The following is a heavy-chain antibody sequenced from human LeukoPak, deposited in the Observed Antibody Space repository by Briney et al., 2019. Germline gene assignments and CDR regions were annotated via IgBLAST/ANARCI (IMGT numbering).Heavy chain of an antibody. CDR3: AVITMVRGVIIPQFDY. D-gene: IGHD3-10*01. CDR1: GGTFSSYA. J-gene: IGHJ4*02. Sequence: ASVKVSCKASGGTFSSYAISWVRQAPGRGLEWMGGVIPIFDTANYAQKFQGRVTITADKSTSTAYMELSSLRSEDTAVYYCAVITMVRGVIIPQFDYWGQGTLVTVSS. CDR2: VIPIFDTA. V-gene: IGHV1-69*06.